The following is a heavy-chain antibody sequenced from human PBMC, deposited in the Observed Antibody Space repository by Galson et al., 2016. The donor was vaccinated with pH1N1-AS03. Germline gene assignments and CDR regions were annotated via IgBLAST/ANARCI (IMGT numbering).Heavy chain of an antibody. J-gene: IGHJ6*03. D-gene: IGHD3-3*01. CDR2: ISGSGGTT. CDR1: GFSFSTYA. CDR3: AKGDDFWSGYSPSYYYCMDG. Sequence: SLRLSCAASGFSFSTYAMTWVRQAPGKGLEWVSGISGSGGTTYYAESVKGRSAISRDNSKNTLYMLRNSLRAEDTAVYYCAKGDDFWSGYSPSYYYCMDGWCKGTTVTVSS. V-gene: IGHV3-23*01.